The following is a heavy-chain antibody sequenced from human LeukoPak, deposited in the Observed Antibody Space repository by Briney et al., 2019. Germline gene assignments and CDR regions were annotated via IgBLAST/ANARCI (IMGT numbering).Heavy chain of an antibody. CDR2: INPSGGST. V-gene: IGHV1-46*01. CDR3: ARDFGSGPAYYFDY. D-gene: IGHD3-3*01. J-gene: IGHJ4*02. Sequence: INPSGGSTSYAQKFQGRVTMTRDTSTSTVYMELSSLRSEDTAVYYCARDFGSGPAYYFDYWGQGTLVTVSS.